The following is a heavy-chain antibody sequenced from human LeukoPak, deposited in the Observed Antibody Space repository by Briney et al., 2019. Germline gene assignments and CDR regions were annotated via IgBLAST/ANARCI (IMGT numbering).Heavy chain of an antibody. J-gene: IGHJ5*02. D-gene: IGHD1-20*01. CDR3: ARGGKNNWNVFNWFDP. CDR2: TYYRSKWYN. CDR1: GDSVSSNSAA. Sequence: SQTLSLTCAISGDSVSSNSAAWNWIRQSPSRGLEWLGRTYYRSKWYNDYAVCVKSRITTNPDPSKTHFSLQLNSVTPEDTAVYYCARGGKNNWNVFNWFDPWGQGTLVTVSS. V-gene: IGHV6-1*01.